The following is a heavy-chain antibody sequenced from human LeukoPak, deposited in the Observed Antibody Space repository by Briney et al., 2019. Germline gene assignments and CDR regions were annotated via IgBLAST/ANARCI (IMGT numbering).Heavy chain of an antibody. CDR2: INSDGSGT. D-gene: IGHD2-8*01. CDR3: ARDLMVGSPFDS. J-gene: IGHJ4*02. CDR1: TFTFSDYW. V-gene: IGHV3-74*01. Sequence: GGSLRLSCAASTFTFSDYWMHWVRQAPGKGLVWVSRINSDGSGTRYADSVKGRFTISRDNAKNTLYLQMNSLTAEDTAVYYCARDLMVGSPFDSWGQGTLVIVSS.